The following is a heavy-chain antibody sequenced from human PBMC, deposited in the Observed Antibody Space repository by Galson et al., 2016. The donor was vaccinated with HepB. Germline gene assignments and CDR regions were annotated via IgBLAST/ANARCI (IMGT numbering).Heavy chain of an antibody. J-gene: IGHJ4*02. Sequence: ETLSLTCTVSGASIKDTRWWSWVRQPPGQGLEWIGEVYHGGSTHYNPSLNTRLVISVKKSENQFFLNLTSVTAADTAIYYCARGSPDYNVLTGSYKGFFTSWGQGILVTVSS. D-gene: IGHD3-9*01. CDR2: VYHGGST. V-gene: IGHV4-4*02. CDR1: GASIKDTRW. CDR3: ARGSPDYNVLTGSYKGFFTS.